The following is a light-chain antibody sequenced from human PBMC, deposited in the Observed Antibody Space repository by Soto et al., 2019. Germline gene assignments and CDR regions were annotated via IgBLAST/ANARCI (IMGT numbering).Light chain of an antibody. Sequence: QSVLTQPASVSGSPGQSITISCTGTSSDIGGYNYVSWYQQHPGKAPKLMIYGVTNRPSEVSNRFSGSKSGNTASLTISGLQAEDEADYYCSSHTSSATLYVFGTGTKVTVL. CDR3: SSHTSSATLYV. J-gene: IGLJ1*01. CDR2: GVT. CDR1: SSDIGGYNY. V-gene: IGLV2-14*01.